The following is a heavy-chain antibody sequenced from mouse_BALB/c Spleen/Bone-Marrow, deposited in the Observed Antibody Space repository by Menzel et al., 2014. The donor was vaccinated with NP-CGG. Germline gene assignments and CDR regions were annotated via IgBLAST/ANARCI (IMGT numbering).Heavy chain of an antibody. J-gene: IGHJ4*01. V-gene: IGHV3-8*02. CDR1: GDSITSGY. CDR2: ISYSSST. Sequence: EVQLVESGPSLVKPSQTLSLTCSVTGDSITSGYWNWIRKFPGNKLEYMGFISYSSSTYYNPSLKSRISITRDTSKNLYYLQLNSVTTEGSATYYCARSGSSGYHYYAMDYWGQGTSVTVSS. CDR3: ARSGSSGYHYYAMDY. D-gene: IGHD3-1*01.